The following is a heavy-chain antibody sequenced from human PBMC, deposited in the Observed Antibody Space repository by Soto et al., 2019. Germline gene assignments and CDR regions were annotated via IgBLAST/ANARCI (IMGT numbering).Heavy chain of an antibody. CDR2: INGGTGQT. Sequence: ASVKVSCKASGYTFSTHAMHWVRQAPGQSLEWMGWINGGTGQTKHSHRFQDRVSITRDTSASTAYMELSSLRSEDTAVYYCARGKGMEENYYYYGLDIWGQGTTVTISS. CDR3: ARGKGMEENYYYYGLDI. D-gene: IGHD1-1*01. J-gene: IGHJ6*02. V-gene: IGHV1-3*01. CDR1: GYTFSTHA.